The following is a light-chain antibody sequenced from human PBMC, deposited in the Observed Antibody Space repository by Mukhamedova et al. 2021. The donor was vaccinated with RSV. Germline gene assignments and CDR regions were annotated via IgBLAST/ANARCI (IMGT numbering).Light chain of an antibody. V-gene: IGKV1-5*03. CDR2: KVS. Sequence: WYQRRVHGKAPKLLMYKVSTLESGVSSRFSGSGSGTEFSLTINSLQPDDFATYYCQQYNDYVSFGPGTKVVIK. J-gene: IGKJ3*01. CDR3: QQYNDYVS.